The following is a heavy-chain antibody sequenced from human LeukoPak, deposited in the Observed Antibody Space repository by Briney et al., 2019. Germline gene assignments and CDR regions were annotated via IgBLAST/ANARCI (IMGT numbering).Heavy chain of an antibody. CDR2: IVVGSGNT. Sequence: GASVKVSCKASGFTFTSSAVQWVRQARGQRLEWIGWIVVGSGNTNYAQKFQERVTIIRDMSTSTAYMELSSLRSEDTAVYYCAAEGNGGDGYNPLFDYWGQGTLVTVSS. CDR3: AAEGNGGDGYNPLFDY. D-gene: IGHD5-24*01. J-gene: IGHJ4*02. CDR1: GFTFTSSA. V-gene: IGHV1-58*01.